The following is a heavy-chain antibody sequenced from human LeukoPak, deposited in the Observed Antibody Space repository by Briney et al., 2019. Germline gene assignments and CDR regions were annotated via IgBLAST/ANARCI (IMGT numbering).Heavy chain of an antibody. CDR1: GFTFSSYW. CDR3: ARDSGSYTSAYDY. Sequence: GGSLRLSCAASGFTFSSYWMSWVRQAPGKGLEWVANIKQDGSEKYYVDSVKGRFTISRDNAKNSLYLQMNSLRAEDTAVYYCARDSGSYTSAYDYWGQGTLVTVSS. D-gene: IGHD3-10*01. CDR2: IKQDGSEK. V-gene: IGHV3-7*01. J-gene: IGHJ4*02.